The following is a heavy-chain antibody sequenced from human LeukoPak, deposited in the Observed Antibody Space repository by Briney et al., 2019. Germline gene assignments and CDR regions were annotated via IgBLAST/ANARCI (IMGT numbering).Heavy chain of an antibody. Sequence: GGSLRLSCAASGFTFSSYAMSWVRLAPGKGLEWVSAISGSGGSTYYADSVKGRFTISRDNSKNTLYLQMNSLRAEDTAVYYCAKALYYYGSGYDYWGQGTLVTVSS. D-gene: IGHD3-10*01. CDR3: AKALYYYGSGYDY. V-gene: IGHV3-23*01. J-gene: IGHJ4*02. CDR1: GFTFSSYA. CDR2: ISGSGGST.